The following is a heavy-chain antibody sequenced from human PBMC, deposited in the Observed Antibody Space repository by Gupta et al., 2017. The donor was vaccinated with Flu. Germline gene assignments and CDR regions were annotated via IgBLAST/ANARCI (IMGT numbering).Heavy chain of an antibody. Sequence: EVQLVESGGGLVQPGGSLTLSCAVSAFTVSSSFMSWVRQAPGKGLEWVSVIYSGGTTYYADSVRGRFTISRDNSGNRLYLQMNSLRGEDSAVYYCARVLYTSYYAMDVWGQGTTVTVS. CDR2: IYSGGTT. J-gene: IGHJ6*02. CDR1: AFTVSSSF. V-gene: IGHV3-66*02. CDR3: ARVLYTSYYAMDV. D-gene: IGHD2-2*02.